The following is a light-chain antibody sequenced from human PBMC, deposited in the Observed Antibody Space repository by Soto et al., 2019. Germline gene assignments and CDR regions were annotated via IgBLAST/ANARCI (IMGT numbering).Light chain of an antibody. CDR2: GVD. V-gene: IGLV2-14*01. J-gene: IGLJ3*02. CDR1: SSDVGSYNY. Sequence: QSALTQPASVSGSPGQSIAISCTGTSSDVGSYNYVSWYQQHPGKAPKLMIYGVDNRPSGVSNRFSGSKSGNTASLTISGLQDEDEADYYCTSLTGSDSWVFGGGTKLTVL. CDR3: TSLTGSDSWV.